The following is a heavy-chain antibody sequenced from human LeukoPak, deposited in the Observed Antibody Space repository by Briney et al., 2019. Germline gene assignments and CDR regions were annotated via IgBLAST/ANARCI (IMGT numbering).Heavy chain of an antibody. CDR3: ARDGFSYGLPSPFDF. D-gene: IGHD3-10*01. V-gene: IGHV1-2*02. Sequence: ASVKVSCKASGYTFTGYYMHWVRQAPGQGLEWMGWINPNSGGTNYAQKFQGRVTMTRDTSISTAYMELSRLRSDDTAVYYCARDGFSYGLPSPFDFWGLGTMVTV. CDR1: GYTFTGYY. CDR2: INPNSGGT. J-gene: IGHJ3*01.